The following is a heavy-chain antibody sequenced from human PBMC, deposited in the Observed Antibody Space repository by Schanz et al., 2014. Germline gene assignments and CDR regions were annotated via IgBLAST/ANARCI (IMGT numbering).Heavy chain of an antibody. CDR3: ARDEGRDGYNLAFDV. V-gene: IGHV3-30*02. Sequence: QVQLVESGGGVVQPGGSLRLSCVASGFTFSSYRMHWVRQAPGKGLEWVALIRYDGITKYYLDSVKGRFTISRDESKNTLYLQMNSLRAEDTAVYYCARDEGRDGYNLAFDVWGQGTLVTVSS. J-gene: IGHJ3*01. CDR2: IRYDGITK. D-gene: IGHD5-12*01. CDR1: GFTFSSYR.